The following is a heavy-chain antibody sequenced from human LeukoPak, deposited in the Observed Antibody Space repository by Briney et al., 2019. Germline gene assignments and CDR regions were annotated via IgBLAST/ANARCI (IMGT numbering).Heavy chain of an antibody. D-gene: IGHD2-21*02. V-gene: IGHV1-2*02. CDR2: INPNSGGT. CDR3: ARVPCGGDCYPFDY. Sequence: GASVKVSCKSSGYTFTGYYMHWVRQAPGQGLEWMGWINPNSGGTNYAQKFQGRVTMTRDTSISTAYMELSRLRSDDTAVYYCARVPCGGDCYPFDYWAQGTLVTVSS. J-gene: IGHJ4*02. CDR1: GYTFTGYY.